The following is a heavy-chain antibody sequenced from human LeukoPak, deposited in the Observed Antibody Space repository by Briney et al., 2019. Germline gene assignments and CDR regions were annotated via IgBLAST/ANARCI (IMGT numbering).Heavy chain of an antibody. CDR2: IKEDGSET. D-gene: IGHD3-16*02. CDR1: GFRFSNSW. CDR3: VRDYLWGNYRSFDF. J-gene: IGHJ4*02. Sequence: GGSLRLSCAASGFRFSNSWMSWVRQAPGKGLEWVANIKEDGSETQYVDSVKGRFTMSRDNAKNSLYLQMNSLRVEDTAVYYCVRDYLWGNYRSFDFWGQGTLVTVSS. V-gene: IGHV3-7*01.